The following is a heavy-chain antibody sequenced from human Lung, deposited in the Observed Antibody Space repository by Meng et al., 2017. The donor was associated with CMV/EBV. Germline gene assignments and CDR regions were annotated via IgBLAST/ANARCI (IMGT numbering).Heavy chain of an antibody. Sequence: ASVXVSXKASGYTFTGYYMHWVRQAPGQGLEWMGWINPNSGGTNYAQKFQGRVTMTRDTSISTAYMELSRLRSDDTAVYYCARTTYYDFWSGYSNWFDPWXHGTLVTVSS. V-gene: IGHV1-2*02. CDR3: ARTTYYDFWSGYSNWFDP. CDR1: GYTFTGYY. J-gene: IGHJ5*02. CDR2: INPNSGGT. D-gene: IGHD3-3*01.